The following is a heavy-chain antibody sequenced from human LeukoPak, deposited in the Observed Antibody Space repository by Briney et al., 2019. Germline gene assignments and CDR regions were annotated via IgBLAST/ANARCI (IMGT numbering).Heavy chain of an antibody. CDR2: INPNSGGT. CDR3: ARVTYYDSSGYCPHFDY. D-gene: IGHD3-22*01. J-gene: IGHJ4*02. CDR1: GYTFTGYY. Sequence: GASVKVSCKASGYTFTGYYMHWVRQAPGQGLEWMGWINPNSGGTNYAQKFQGRDTMTRDTSISTAYMELSRLRSDDTAVYYCARVTYYDSSGYCPHFDYWGQGTLVTVSS. V-gene: IGHV1-2*02.